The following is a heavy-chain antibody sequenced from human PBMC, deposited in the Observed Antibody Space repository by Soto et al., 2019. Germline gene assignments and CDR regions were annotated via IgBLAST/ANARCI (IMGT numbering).Heavy chain of an antibody. CDR3: ARLGSPMMVPFDP. J-gene: IGHJ5*02. D-gene: IGHD3-22*01. Sequence: GESLKISCQGSGYSFTSYWIGWVRQMPGKGLEWMGIIYPGDSDTRYSPSFQGQVTISADKSISTAYLQWSSLKASDTAMYYCARLGSPMMVPFDPWGQGTLVTVSS. V-gene: IGHV5-51*01. CDR1: GYSFTSYW. CDR2: IYPGDSDT.